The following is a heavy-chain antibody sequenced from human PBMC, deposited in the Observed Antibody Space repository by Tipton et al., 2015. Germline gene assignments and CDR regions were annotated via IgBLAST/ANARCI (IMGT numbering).Heavy chain of an antibody. Sequence: LSCIVSGASISSSRYYWGWIRQPPGMGLEWIASIHYGGNTHYNPSLMSRVTISVDTSKNQFSLTLNSVTAADTAFYYCARKPVVRGAYYYFDYWGQGTLVTVSS. CDR1: GASISSSRYY. J-gene: IGHJ4*02. D-gene: IGHD3-10*01. V-gene: IGHV4-39*01. CDR3: ARKPVVRGAYYYFDY. CDR2: IHYGGNT.